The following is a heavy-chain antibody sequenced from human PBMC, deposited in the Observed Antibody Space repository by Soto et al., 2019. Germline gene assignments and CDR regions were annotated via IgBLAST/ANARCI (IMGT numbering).Heavy chain of an antibody. CDR2: ITYEGSHR. D-gene: IGHD6-19*01. J-gene: IGHJ6*02. CDR1: GFDFNKFG. CDR3: AKDVTVAGAPIYNTGLDV. Sequence: QVQLVQSGGGLVQPGRSLRLSCAASGFDFNKFGLHWVRQTPGKGLEWVAFITYEGSHRDHAESVKGRFTVSRDNSKNRLYLQMDSLRPEDTAVYYCAKDVTVAGAPIYNTGLDVWGQGTTVTVTS. V-gene: IGHV3-30*18.